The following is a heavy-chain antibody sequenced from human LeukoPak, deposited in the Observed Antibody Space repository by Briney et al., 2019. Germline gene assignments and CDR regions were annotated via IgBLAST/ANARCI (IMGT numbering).Heavy chain of an antibody. CDR3: ARDFRYSYGYDY. Sequence: PADTLSLTCTVSCGSISSYYWSWIRHPAGEGLECIAYIYTSGSTKYNPSHKSRVTISVDKSKNQFSLKLSSVTAADTAVYYCARDFRYSYGYDYWGQGTLVTVSS. CDR2: IYTSGST. D-gene: IGHD5-18*01. J-gene: IGHJ4*02. V-gene: IGHV4-4*07. CDR1: CGSISSYY.